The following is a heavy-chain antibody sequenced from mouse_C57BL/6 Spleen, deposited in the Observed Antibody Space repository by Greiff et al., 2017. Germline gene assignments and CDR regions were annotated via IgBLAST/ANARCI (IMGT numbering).Heavy chain of an antibody. CDR2: ISNGGGST. Sequence: EVKVVESGGGLVQPGGSLKLSCAASGFTFSDYYMYWVRQTPEKRLEWVAYISNGGGSTYYPDTVKGRFTISRDNAKNTLYLQMSRLKSEDTAMYYCARRPPEVWYFEVWGTGTTVTVSS. J-gene: IGHJ1*03. CDR1: GFTFSDYY. CDR3: ARRPPEVWYFEV. V-gene: IGHV5-12*01.